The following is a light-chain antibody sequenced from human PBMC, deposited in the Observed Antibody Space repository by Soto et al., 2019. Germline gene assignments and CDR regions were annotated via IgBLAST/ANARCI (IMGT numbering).Light chain of an antibody. CDR3: QQVSSAIT. Sequence: DVQLTQAPSFLSASVGDTVTISCRASQGISGFLAWDQQKTGEAPQLIIYETSTLQGGVPSRVSGSGSGTAFRLPLYILQPPDFATSFSQQVSSAITSGGGTKVDI. CDR2: ETS. J-gene: IGKJ4*01. V-gene: IGKV1-9*01. CDR1: QGISGF.